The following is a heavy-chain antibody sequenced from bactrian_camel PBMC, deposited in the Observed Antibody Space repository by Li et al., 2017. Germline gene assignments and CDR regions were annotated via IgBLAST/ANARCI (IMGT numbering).Heavy chain of an antibody. V-gene: IGHV3S53*01. Sequence: HVQLVESGGGSVQAGGSLRLSCTVSGGTFGGSGMGWYRQAPGKECEVVSGITQNGSPTYADSVKGRFFISQDNAKNTVYLQMNNLKPDDTAVYYCAAPRLNGRSCWSTNDIGTWGQGTQVTVS. CDR2: ITQNGSP. CDR3: AAPRLNGRSCWSTNDIGT. D-gene: IGHD3*01. J-gene: IGHJ6*01. CDR1: GGTFGGSG.